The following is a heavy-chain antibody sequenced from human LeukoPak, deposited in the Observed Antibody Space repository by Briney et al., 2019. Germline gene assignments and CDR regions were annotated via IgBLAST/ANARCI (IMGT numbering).Heavy chain of an antibody. D-gene: IGHD3-3*01. J-gene: IGHJ3*02. CDR1: GGSFSGYY. CDR3: ARPFWSGYYDAFDI. Sequence: SETLSLTCAVYGGSFSGYYWSWIRQPPGKGLEWIGSIYHSGSTYYNPSLKSRVTISVDTSKNQFSLKLSSVTAADTAVYYCARPFWSGYYDAFDIWGQGTMVTVSS. V-gene: IGHV4-34*01. CDR2: IYHSGST.